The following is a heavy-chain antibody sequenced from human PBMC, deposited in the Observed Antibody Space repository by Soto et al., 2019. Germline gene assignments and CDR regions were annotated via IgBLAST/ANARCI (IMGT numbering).Heavy chain of an antibody. J-gene: IGHJ6*03. V-gene: IGHV4-59*12. CDR2: IYNSASN. CDR1: GDFNSTYY. Sequence: SETLSLTCSVSGDFNSTYYWTWIRQPPGKGLEYIGYIYNSASNNYNSSLQSRVTISADTSKKQFSLRLTSVTAADTAVYFCARARFSWSGFSRFFFMDVWGKGTTVTVSS. D-gene: IGHD3-3*01. CDR3: ARARFSWSGFSRFFFMDV.